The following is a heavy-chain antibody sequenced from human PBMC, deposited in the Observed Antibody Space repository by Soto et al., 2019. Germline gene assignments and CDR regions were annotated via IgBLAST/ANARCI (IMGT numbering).Heavy chain of an antibody. Sequence: PSETLSLTCAVSGGSISSGGYSWSWIRQPPGKGLEWIGYIYHSGSTYYNPSLKSRVTISVDRSKNQFSLKLSSVTAADTAVYYCARVGRCSGGSCHFDYWGQGTLVTVSS. V-gene: IGHV4-30-2*01. CDR2: IYHSGST. CDR1: GGSISSGGYS. J-gene: IGHJ4*02. D-gene: IGHD2-15*01. CDR3: ARVGRCSGGSCHFDY.